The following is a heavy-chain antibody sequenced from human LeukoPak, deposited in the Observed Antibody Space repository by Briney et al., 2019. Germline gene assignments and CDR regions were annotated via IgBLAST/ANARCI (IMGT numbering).Heavy chain of an antibody. V-gene: IGHV3-48*01. CDR2: ISNSSSTI. J-gene: IGHJ4*02. CDR1: GFTFSSYS. Sequence: GGSLRLSCAASGFTFSSYSMNWVRQAPGKGLEWVSYISNSSSTIYYADSVKGRFTISRDNAKNSLYLQMNGLRAEDTAVYHCARGPAVTPIRFAYWGQGTLVTVSS. CDR3: ARGPAVTPIRFAY.